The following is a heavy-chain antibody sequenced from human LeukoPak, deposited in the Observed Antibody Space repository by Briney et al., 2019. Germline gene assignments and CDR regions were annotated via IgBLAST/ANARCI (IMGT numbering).Heavy chain of an antibody. Sequence: GGSLRLSCAASGFTFSRYWMHWVRQAPGKGLVWVSHINSDGSTTAYADSVKGRSTISRDNSKNTLYLQMNSLRAEDTAVYYCPKSSSSATGWWQGTLVTVSS. D-gene: IGHD6-6*01. CDR1: GFTFSRYW. J-gene: IGHJ4*02. CDR2: INSDGSTT. V-gene: IGHV3-74*01. CDR3: PKSSSSATG.